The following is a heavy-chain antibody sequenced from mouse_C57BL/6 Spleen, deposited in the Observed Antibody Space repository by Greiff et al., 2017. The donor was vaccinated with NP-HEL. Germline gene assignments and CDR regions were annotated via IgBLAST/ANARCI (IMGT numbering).Heavy chain of an antibody. CDR1: GYAFSSSW. D-gene: IGHD1-1*01. CDR2: IYPGDGDT. V-gene: IGHV1-82*01. CDR3: ARTYDYGSSDY. Sequence: QVQLQQSGPELVKPGASVKISCKASGYAFSSSWMNWVKQRPGKGLEWIGRIYPGDGDTNYNGKFKGKATLTADKSSSTAYMQLSSLTSEDSAVYFCARTYDYGSSDYWGQGTTLTVSS. J-gene: IGHJ2*01.